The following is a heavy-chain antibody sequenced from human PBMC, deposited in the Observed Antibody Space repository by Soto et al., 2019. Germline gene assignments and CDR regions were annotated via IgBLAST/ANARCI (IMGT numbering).Heavy chain of an antibody. CDR3: ARDGGSYFDY. CDR1: GFTFSSYG. CDR2: IWYDGSNK. V-gene: IGHV3-33*01. J-gene: IGHJ4*02. Sequence: QVQLVESGGGVVQPGRSLRLSCAASGFTFSSYGMHWVRQAPGKGLEWVAVIWYDGSNKYYADSVKGRFTISIDNSKNTLYLQMNSLRAEDTAVYYCARDGGSYFDYWGQGTLVTVSS. D-gene: IGHD1-26*01.